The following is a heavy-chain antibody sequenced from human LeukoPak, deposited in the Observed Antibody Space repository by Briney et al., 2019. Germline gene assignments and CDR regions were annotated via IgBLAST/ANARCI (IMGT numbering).Heavy chain of an antibody. CDR2: ISWDGGST. D-gene: IGHD4-17*01. J-gene: IGHJ5*02. V-gene: IGHV3-43*01. CDR3: AKESTYGDFNWFDP. Sequence: PGGSLRLSCAASGFTFDDYTMHWVRQAPGKGLEWVSLISWDGGSTYYADSVKGRFTISRDNSKNSLYLQMSSLRTEDTALYYCAKESTYGDFNWFDPWGQGTLVTVSS. CDR1: GFTFDDYT.